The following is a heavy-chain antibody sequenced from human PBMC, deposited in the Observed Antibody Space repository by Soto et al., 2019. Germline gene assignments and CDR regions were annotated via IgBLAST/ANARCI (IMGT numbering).Heavy chain of an antibody. CDR3: ARDYDSSGDY. V-gene: IGHV4-39*01. CDR2: IYYSGST. D-gene: IGHD3-22*01. J-gene: IGHJ4*02. Sequence: QLQLQESGPGLVKPSETLSLTCTVSGGSISTSSYFWGWIRQPPGKGLEWIGSIYYSGSTYYNPSLKRRVTISGDTSKKQFSLKLSSVTAADTAVYYCARDYDSSGDYWGQGTLVTVSS. CDR1: GGSISTSSYF.